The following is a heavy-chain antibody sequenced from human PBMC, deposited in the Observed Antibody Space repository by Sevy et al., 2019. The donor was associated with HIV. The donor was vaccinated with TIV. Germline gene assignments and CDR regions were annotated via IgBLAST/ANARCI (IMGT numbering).Heavy chain of an antibody. CDR2: IDQSGNA. V-gene: IGHV4-38-2*01. Sequence: SETLSLTCAVSGYFMSRGYHWGWIRQPPGKGLEWIGSIDQSGNAYYNPSLRGRVTISVDTSKNQFSLNLRSVTAADTALYFCARHGIFGVTYSFDYWGQGTLVTVSS. CDR3: ARHGIFGVTYSFDY. D-gene: IGHD3-3*01. J-gene: IGHJ4*02. CDR1: GYFMSRGYH.